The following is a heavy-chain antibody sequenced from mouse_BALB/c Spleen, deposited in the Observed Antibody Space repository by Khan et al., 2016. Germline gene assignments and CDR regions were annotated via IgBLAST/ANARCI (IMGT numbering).Heavy chain of an antibody. D-gene: IGHD1-1*01. J-gene: IGHJ2*01. Sequence: QVQLQQSAAELARPGASVKMSCKASGYTFTSYTMHWVKQRPGQGLEWIGYINPSSGYTEYNQKFKDKTTLTADKSSSTAYMQLSSLTSEDSAVXSCSRGYFYGSSPLDYWGQGTTLTVSS. CDR1: GYTFTSYT. CDR2: INPSSGYT. V-gene: IGHV1-4*02. CDR3: SRGYFYGSSPLDY.